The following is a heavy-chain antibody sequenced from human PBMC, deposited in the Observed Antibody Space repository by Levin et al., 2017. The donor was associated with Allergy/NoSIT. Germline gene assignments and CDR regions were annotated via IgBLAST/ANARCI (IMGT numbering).Heavy chain of an antibody. J-gene: IGHJ4*02. CDR2: IIPIFGTA. D-gene: IGHD1-26*01. Sequence: ASVKVSCKASGGTFSSYAISWVRQAPGQGLEWMGGIIPIFGTANYAQKFQGRVTITADESTSTAYMELSSLRSEDTAVYYCASIDEVGATTGYYFDYWGQGTLVTVSS. CDR1: GGTFSSYA. V-gene: IGHV1-69*13. CDR3: ASIDEVGATTGYYFDY.